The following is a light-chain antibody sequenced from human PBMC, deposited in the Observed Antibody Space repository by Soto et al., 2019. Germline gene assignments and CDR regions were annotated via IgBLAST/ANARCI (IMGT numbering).Light chain of an antibody. J-gene: IGLJ1*01. CDR2: EVS. Sequence: QSVLTQPASVSGSPGQSITISCTGTSXDVGGYNYVSWYQQQSGKAPKLIIHEVSNRPSGVSNRFSGSKSGNTASLTISGFQAEDEADYYCISYTVSRSYVFGTGTKVTVL. CDR3: ISYTVSRSYV. V-gene: IGLV2-14*01. CDR1: SXDVGGYNY.